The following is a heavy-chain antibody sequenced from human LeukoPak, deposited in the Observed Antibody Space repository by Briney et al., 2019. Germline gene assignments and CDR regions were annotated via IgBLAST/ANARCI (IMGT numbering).Heavy chain of an antibody. CDR2: IYYSGST. CDR1: GGSISSYY. J-gene: IGHJ5*02. CDR3: ARDNELYGGNSIWFDP. Sequence: SETLSLTCTVSGGSISSYYWSRIRQPPGKGLEWIGYIYYSGSTNYNPSLKSRVTISVDTSKNQFSLKLSSVTAADTAVYYCARDNELYGGNSIWFDPWGQGTLVTVSS. V-gene: IGHV4-59*01. D-gene: IGHD4-23*01.